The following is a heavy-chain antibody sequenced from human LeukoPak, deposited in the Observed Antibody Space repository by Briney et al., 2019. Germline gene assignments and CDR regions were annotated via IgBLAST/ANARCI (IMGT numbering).Heavy chain of an antibody. J-gene: IGHJ4*02. CDR1: GFTFSSYG. CDR2: IRYDGSNK. D-gene: IGHD3/OR15-3a*01. CDR3: AKDRDWAFDY. Sequence: PGGSLRLSRAASGFTFSSYGMHWVRQAPGKGLEWVAFIRYDGSNKYYADSVKGRFTISRDNSKNTLYLQMNSLRAEDTAVYYCAKDRDWAFDYWGQGTLVTVSS. V-gene: IGHV3-30*02.